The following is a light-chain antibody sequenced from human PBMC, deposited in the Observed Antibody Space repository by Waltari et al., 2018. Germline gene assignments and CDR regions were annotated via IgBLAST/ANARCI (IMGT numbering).Light chain of an antibody. CDR2: KAS. V-gene: IGKV1-39*01. Sequence: DIQMTQSPSSLSASVGDRVTIICRASENVNNYLNWYQQKPGKAPKLLIYKASTLQSGVPSRFSGSGSGTDYTFTISSLQSEDVATYYCQHGYGTPWTFGQGTKVEIK. CDR1: ENVNNY. CDR3: QHGYGTPWT. J-gene: IGKJ1*01.